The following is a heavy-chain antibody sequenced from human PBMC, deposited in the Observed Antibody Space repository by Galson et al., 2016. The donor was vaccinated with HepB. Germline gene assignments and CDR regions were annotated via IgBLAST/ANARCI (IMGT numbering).Heavy chain of an antibody. CDR2: INQDGSLK. CDR3: ARDPEYSAFDY. CDR1: GFTFSESW. D-gene: IGHD2/OR15-2a*01. J-gene: IGHJ4*02. V-gene: IGHV3-7*01. Sequence: SLRLSCAASGFTFSESWMTWIRQAPGKGLEFVTNINQDGSLKNYVDSVKGRFTISRDNAKSSLYLQMSSLRAEDTAIYYCARDPEYSAFDYWGQGILVTVSS.